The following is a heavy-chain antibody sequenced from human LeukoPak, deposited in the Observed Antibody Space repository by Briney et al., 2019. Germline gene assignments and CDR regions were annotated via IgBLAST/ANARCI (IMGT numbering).Heavy chain of an antibody. CDR1: RYSFGSYA. CDR3: AKRYGDSTGWFFDF. Sequence: GESLKLSCEGSRYSFGSYAMTWVRQAPGKGLEWVSSINGGGDITYYAESVKGRFTVSRDNSKNTLFLQMNSLRAEDTAVFYCAKRYGDSTGWFFDFWGQGSLVTVSS. J-gene: IGHJ4*02. CDR2: INGGGDIT. V-gene: IGHV3-23*01. D-gene: IGHD6-13*01.